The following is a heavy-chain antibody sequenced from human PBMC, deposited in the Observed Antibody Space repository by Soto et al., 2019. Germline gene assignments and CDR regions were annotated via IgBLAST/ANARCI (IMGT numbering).Heavy chain of an antibody. V-gene: IGHV4-4*07. CDR1: GGSISSYY. Sequence: QVQLQESGPGLVKPSETLSLTCTVSGGSISSYYWSWIRQPAGKGLEWIGRINTSGSTNYNPSLKSRVTMSVDTSKNQFSLKLSSVTAADTAVYYCARGIAARGGYYYGMDVWGQGTTVTVSS. CDR2: INTSGST. D-gene: IGHD6-6*01. J-gene: IGHJ6*02. CDR3: ARGIAARGGYYYGMDV.